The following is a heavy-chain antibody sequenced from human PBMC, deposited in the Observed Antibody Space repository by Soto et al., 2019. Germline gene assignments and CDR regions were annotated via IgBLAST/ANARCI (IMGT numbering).Heavy chain of an antibody. J-gene: IGHJ6*02. CDR3: ARTELGYQLLFNYYYGMDV. CDR1: GGSVSSGSYY. CDR2: IYYSGST. Sequence: PSETLSLTCTVSGGSVSSGSYYWSWIRQPPGKGLEWIGYIYYSGSTNYNPSLKSRVTISVDTSKNQFSLKLSSVTAADTAVYYCARTELGYQLLFNYYYGMDVWGQGTTVTVS. V-gene: IGHV4-61*01. D-gene: IGHD2-2*01.